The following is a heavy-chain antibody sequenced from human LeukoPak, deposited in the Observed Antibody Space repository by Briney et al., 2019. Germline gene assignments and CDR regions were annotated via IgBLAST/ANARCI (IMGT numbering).Heavy chain of an antibody. D-gene: IGHD1-14*01. J-gene: IGHJ3*02. CDR2: IYYSGST. CDR1: GGSVSSGSYY. CDR3: ARPSRNDALDI. V-gene: IGHV4-61*01. Sequence: SETLSLTCTVSGGSVSSGSYYWSWIRQPPGKGLEWIGYIYYSGSTNYNPSLKSRVTISVDTSKNQFSLKLSSVTAADTAVYYCARPSRNDALDIWGQGTMVTVSS.